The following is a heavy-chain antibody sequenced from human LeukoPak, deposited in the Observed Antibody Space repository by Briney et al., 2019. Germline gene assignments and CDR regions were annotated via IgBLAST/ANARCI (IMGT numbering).Heavy chain of an antibody. D-gene: IGHD2-15*01. CDR3: ARSLGYCSGGSCYFNWFDP. J-gene: IGHJ5*02. CDR1: GGTIDTSRYY. Sequence: SETLSLTCTVSGGTIDTSRYYWGWIRQPPGKGLEWLANIYYRGDPFYNPSLKSRLTISMDTSKNQFSLKLSSVTAADTAVYYCARSLGYCSGGSCYFNWFDPWGQGTLVTVSS. CDR2: IYYRGDP. V-gene: IGHV4-39*07.